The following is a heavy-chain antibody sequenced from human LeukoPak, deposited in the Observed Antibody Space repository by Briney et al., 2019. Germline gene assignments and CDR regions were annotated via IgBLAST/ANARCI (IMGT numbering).Heavy chain of an antibody. CDR2: IGVCNGET. CDR3: TRDPDGAHDFDN. J-gene: IGHJ4*02. V-gene: IGHV1-18*01. CDR1: GYTFASYG. Sequence: ASVKVSCKASGYTFASYGFSWVRQAPGQGLEWMGWIGVCNGETNYAQKFRGRVTMTTDTSTSTAYMELRSLTSDDTAVYYCTRDPDGAHDFDNWGRGTLVTVSS. D-gene: IGHD4-17*01.